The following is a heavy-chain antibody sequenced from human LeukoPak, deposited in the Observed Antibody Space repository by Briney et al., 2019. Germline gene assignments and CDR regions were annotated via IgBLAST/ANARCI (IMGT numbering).Heavy chain of an antibody. CDR1: GFTFTTYW. D-gene: IGHD4-23*01. Sequence: GGSLRLSCAASGFTFTTYWMAWVRQAPGKELEWVANIKRDGSVKYYVDSVKDRFTISRDNAKNSLYLQMNSLRAEDTALYYCVRDLSPAYGGHYYNAFDFWGQGTMVTVSS. J-gene: IGHJ3*01. CDR2: IKRDGSVK. CDR3: VRDLSPAYGGHYYNAFDF. V-gene: IGHV3-7*01.